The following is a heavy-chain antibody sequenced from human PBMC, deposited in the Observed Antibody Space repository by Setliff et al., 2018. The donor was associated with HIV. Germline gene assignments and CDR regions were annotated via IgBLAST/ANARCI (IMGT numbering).Heavy chain of an antibody. J-gene: IGHJ3*02. CDR2: IYYTGST. CDR1: GDSITSSSYY. V-gene: IGHV4-39*01. Sequence: SETLSLTCTVSGDSITSSSYYWGWIRQPPGKGLEWIGSIYYTGSTSYNPSLTSRVSISVDTSTSQFSLKLISVTAADTAVYYCARNPLSRRRRTTVTTVGAFDIWGQGTKVTVSS. CDR3: ARNPLSRRRRTTVTTVGAFDI. D-gene: IGHD4-17*01.